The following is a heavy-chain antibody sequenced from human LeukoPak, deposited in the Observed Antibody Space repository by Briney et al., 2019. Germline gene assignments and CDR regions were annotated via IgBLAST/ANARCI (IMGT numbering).Heavy chain of an antibody. V-gene: IGHV3-23*01. CDR1: GFTFSSYA. CDR3: AKGPPGVYYGSGSYSLNY. J-gene: IGHJ4*02. Sequence: GGSLRLSCAASGFTFSSYAMSWVRQAPGKGLEWVSAISGSGGSTYYADSVKGRFTISRDNSKNTLYLQMNSLRAEDTAVYYCAKGPPGVYYGSGSYSLNYWGQGTLVTVSS. D-gene: IGHD3-10*01. CDR2: ISGSGGST.